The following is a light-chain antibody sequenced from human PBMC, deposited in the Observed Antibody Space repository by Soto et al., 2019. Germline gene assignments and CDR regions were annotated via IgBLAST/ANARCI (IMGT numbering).Light chain of an antibody. CDR2: AAS. V-gene: IGKV1-6*01. CDR1: QGIRND. Sequence: AIQMTQSPSSLSASVGDRVTITCRASQGIRNDLGWYQQKPGKAPKLLNYAASSLQSGVPSRFSGSGSGTDFTLTISSLQPEDFATYYCLQDYTYHRTFGQGTKVEIK. J-gene: IGKJ1*01. CDR3: LQDYTYHRT.